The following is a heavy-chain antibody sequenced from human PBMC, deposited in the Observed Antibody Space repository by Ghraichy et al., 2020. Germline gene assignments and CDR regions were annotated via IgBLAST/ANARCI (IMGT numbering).Heavy chain of an antibody. D-gene: IGHD4-17*01. J-gene: IGHJ5*02. CDR1: GYSFTSYW. CDR3: ARLSSDYGDYPGGFDP. CDR2: IYPGDSDT. V-gene: IGHV5-51*01. Sequence: GESLNISCKGSGYSFTSYWIGWVRQMPGKGLEWMGIIYPGDSDTRYSPSFQGQVTISADKSISTAYLQWSSLKASDTAMYYCARLSSDYGDYPGGFDPWGQVTLVTVSS.